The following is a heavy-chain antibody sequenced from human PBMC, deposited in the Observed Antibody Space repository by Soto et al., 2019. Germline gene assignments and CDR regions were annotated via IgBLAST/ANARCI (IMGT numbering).Heavy chain of an antibody. D-gene: IGHD3-16*01. CDR2: ISAGGGST. Sequence: ESGGGLVQPGGSLRLSCAASGFTFSSYAMSWVRQAPGKGLEWVSGISAGGGSTYYADSVKGRFTISRDNSKNTLYLQMNSLRAEDTAVYYCAKVHQRYAAFDIWGQGTMVTVSS. V-gene: IGHV3-23*01. CDR3: AKVHQRYAAFDI. J-gene: IGHJ3*02. CDR1: GFTFSSYA.